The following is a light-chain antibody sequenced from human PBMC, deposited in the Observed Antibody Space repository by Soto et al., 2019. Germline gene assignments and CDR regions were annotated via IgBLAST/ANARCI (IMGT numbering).Light chain of an antibody. CDR1: QSVSSSY. CDR3: QHYYKWPLS. J-gene: IGKJ4*01. V-gene: IGKV3-20*01. CDR2: GAS. Sequence: EIVLTQSPGTLSLSPGERATLSCRASQSVSSSYLAWYQQKPGQAPRLLVYGASSRATGIPDRFSGSGSGTDFTLTISRLEPEDFALFFCQHYYKWPLSFGGGTKVEIK.